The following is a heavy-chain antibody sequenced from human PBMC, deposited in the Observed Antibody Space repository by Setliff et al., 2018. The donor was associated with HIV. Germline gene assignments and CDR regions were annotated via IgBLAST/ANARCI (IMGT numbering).Heavy chain of an antibody. CDR2: INHSGST. Sequence: SETLSLTCAVYGGSLSGYYWTWIRQPPGKGLEWIGEINHSGSTNYNPSLKSRVTISIDTSNNQFSLKLSSVTASDTAMYYCARGRMATVLIRNWIDPWGQGSLVTVSS. J-gene: IGHJ5*02. CDR1: GGSLSGYY. V-gene: IGHV4-34*01. CDR3: ARGRMATVLIRNWIDP. D-gene: IGHD4-4*01.